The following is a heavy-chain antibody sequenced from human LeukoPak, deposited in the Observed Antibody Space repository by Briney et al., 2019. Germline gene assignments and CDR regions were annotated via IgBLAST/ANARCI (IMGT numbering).Heavy chain of an antibody. D-gene: IGHD4-17*01. J-gene: IGHJ4*02. CDR1: GFTFSSYW. Sequence: GGSLRLSCAASGFTFSSYWMSWVRQAPGKGLEWVAALWYDGSHEYYADSVKGRFTISRDNFKNTLFVEMNGLRAGDTAIYYCAKDAGDFGDSYFDHWGQGTPVTVSS. CDR3: AKDAGDFGDSYFDH. CDR2: LWYDGSHE. V-gene: IGHV3-33*06.